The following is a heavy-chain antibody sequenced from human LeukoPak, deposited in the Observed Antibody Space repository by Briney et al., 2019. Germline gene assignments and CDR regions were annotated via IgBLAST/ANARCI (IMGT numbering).Heavy chain of an antibody. D-gene: IGHD3-16*02. CDR3: VRREMFGGLRLGELSLYPYYFDY. CDR1: GFTFSSYD. CDR2: IGTAGDP. Sequence: GGSLRLSCAASGFTFSSYDMHWVRQATGKGLEWVSAIGTAGDPYYPGSVKGRFTISRENAKNSLYLQMNSLRAGDTAVYYCVRREMFGGLRLGELSLYPYYFDYWGQGTLVTVSS. V-gene: IGHV3-13*05. J-gene: IGHJ4*02.